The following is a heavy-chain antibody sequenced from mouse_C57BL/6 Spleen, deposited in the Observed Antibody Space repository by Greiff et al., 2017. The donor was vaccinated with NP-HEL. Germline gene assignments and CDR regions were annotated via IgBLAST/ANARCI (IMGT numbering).Heavy chain of an antibody. V-gene: IGHV1-20*01. CDR2: INPYNGDT. CDR1: GYSFTGYF. D-gene: IGHD1-1*01. CDR3: ARGVYYYGSSCAMDY. Sequence: VQLKESGPELVKPGDSVKISCKASGYSFTGYFMNWVMQSHGKSLEWIGRINPYNGDTFYNQKFKGKATLTVDKSSSTAHMKLRSLTSEDSAVYYCARGVYYYGSSCAMDYWGQGTSVTVSS. J-gene: IGHJ4*01.